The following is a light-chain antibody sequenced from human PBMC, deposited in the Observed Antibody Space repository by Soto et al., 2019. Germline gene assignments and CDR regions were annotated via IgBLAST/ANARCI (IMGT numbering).Light chain of an antibody. CDR1: QSVFYSSNNRGS. CDR3: QQYYSTPLYT. Sequence: DIVMTQSPDSLALSRGKRPPFTSRSTQSVFYSSNNRGSLAWYQQKPGQLPKLLIYWASTRESGVPDRFSGSGSGTDFTLTISSLQAEDVAVYYCQQYYSTPLYTFGQGTKLEIK. CDR2: WAS. V-gene: IGKV4-1*01. J-gene: IGKJ2*01.